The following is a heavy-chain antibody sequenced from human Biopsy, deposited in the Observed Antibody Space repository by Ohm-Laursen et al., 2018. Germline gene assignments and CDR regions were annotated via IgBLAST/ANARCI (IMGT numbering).Heavy chain of an antibody. Sequence: TLSLTCTVSGDSISSYYWSWIRQPPGKGLEWIGYVYYSGSTDYNPSLQSRVTISVDTSKNHFSLKLSSVTAADTAIYYCAREAIGVATAFDIWGQGTMITVSS. CDR3: AREAIGVATAFDI. D-gene: IGHD5-12*01. V-gene: IGHV4-59*01. CDR2: VYYSGST. J-gene: IGHJ3*02. CDR1: GDSISSYY.